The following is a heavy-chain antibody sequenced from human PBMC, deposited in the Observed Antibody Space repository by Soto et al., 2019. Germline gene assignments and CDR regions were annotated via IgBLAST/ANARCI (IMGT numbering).Heavy chain of an antibody. J-gene: IGHJ4*02. CDR3: ARALREGLPIYYFDS. D-gene: IGHD1-26*01. CDR1: GFSLSKARMG. V-gene: IGHV2-26*01. CDR2: IFWNDEI. Sequence: QVTLKESGPVLVKPTETLTLTCTVSGFSLSKARMGVSWIRQPPGKALEWLAHIFWNDEISYNTSLKSKLTISRDTSKSQVVLTMTNVDPVDTGTYFCARALREGLPIYYFDSWGPGTLVTVSS.